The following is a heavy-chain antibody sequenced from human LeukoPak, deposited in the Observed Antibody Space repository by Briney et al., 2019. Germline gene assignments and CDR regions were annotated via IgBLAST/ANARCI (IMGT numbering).Heavy chain of an antibody. J-gene: IGHJ5*02. Sequence: SVKVSCKASGGTFSSYTISWVRQAPGQGLEWMGRIIPILGIANYAQKFQGSVTITADKSTSTAYMELSSLRSEDTAVYYCAREDFGVVIHNWFDPWGQGTLVTVSS. D-gene: IGHD3-3*01. V-gene: IGHV1-69*04. CDR1: GGTFSSYT. CDR2: IIPILGIA. CDR3: AREDFGVVIHNWFDP.